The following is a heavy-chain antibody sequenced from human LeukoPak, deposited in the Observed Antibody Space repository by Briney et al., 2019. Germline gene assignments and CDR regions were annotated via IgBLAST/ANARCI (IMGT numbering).Heavy chain of an antibody. V-gene: IGHV4-34*01. CDR1: GGSFSGYY. D-gene: IGHD3-10*01. J-gene: IGHJ6*03. CDR3: ARHYYGSGSYYRGYYYYYMDV. Sequence: SETLSLTCAVYGGSFSGYYWSWIRQPPGKGLEWIGEINHSGSTNYNPSLKSRVTISVDTSKNQFSLKLSSVTAADTAVYYCARHYYGSGSYYRGYYYYYMDVWGKGTTVTISS. CDR2: INHSGST.